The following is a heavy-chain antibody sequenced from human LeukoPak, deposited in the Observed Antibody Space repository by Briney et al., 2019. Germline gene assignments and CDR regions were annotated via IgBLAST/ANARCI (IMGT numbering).Heavy chain of an antibody. V-gene: IGHV4-59*08. Sequence: PSETLSLTCTVSGGSISSYYWSWIRQPPGKGLEWIGYIYYSGSTNYSPSLKSRVTISVDTSKNQFSLKLSSVTAADTAVYYCARSIQLWFDYWGQGTLVTVSS. D-gene: IGHD5-18*01. J-gene: IGHJ4*02. CDR1: GGSISSYY. CDR2: IYYSGST. CDR3: ARSIQLWFDY.